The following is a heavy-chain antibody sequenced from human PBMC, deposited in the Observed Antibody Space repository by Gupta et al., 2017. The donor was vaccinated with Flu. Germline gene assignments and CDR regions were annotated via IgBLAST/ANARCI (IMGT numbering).Heavy chain of an antibody. V-gene: IGHV3-33*01. CDR3: ARGHVYGAARPLDV. CDR2: IWFDGTIE. CDR1: GSTFSSYG. J-gene: IGHJ6*02. Sequence: QVELVEAGGAVVQPGRSLRVSCGASGSTFSSYGMTWVRQAPGKGLEWLAVIWFDGTIEYYADSVKGRFPISRDNSKNTLYLQMNSLRADDTGLYYCARGHVYGAARPLDVWGQGTTVTVSS. D-gene: IGHD6-6*01.